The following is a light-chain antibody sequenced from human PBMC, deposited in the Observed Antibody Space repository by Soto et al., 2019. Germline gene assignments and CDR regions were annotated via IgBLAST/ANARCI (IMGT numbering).Light chain of an antibody. V-gene: IGLV2-23*01. Sequence: ALAPPSSLSGSTGQSLTISCTGTTSDVGRYNLVSWYQQHPDKAPKLLIYENNKRPSGVSNRFSGSKSGNTASLTISGLQAEDETDYYCCSYAGSGTYVFGSGTKVTVL. J-gene: IGLJ1*01. CDR3: CSYAGSGTYV. CDR1: TSDVGRYNL. CDR2: ENN.